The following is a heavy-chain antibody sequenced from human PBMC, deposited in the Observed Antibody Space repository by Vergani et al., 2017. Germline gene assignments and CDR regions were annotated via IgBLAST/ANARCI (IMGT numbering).Heavy chain of an antibody. CDR3: AGGHVDVLRYFDWLRGYYYGMDV. CDR2: MNPNSGNT. Sequence: QVQLVQSGAEVKKPGASVKVSCKASGYTFTSYDINWVRQATGQGLEWMGWMNPNSGNTGYAQKFQGRVTMTRNTSISTAYMELSSLRSEDTAVYYCAGGHVDVLRYFDWLRGYYYGMDVWGQGTTVTVSS. J-gene: IGHJ6*02. V-gene: IGHV1-8*01. D-gene: IGHD3-9*01. CDR1: GYTFTSYD.